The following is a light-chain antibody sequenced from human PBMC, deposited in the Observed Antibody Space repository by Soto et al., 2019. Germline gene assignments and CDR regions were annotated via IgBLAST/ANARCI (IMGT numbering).Light chain of an antibody. CDR1: QDISNY. CDR2: DAS. V-gene: IGKV1-33*01. Sequence: DIQMTQSPSSLSASVGDRVTITCRASQDISNYLNWYQQRPGKAPKLLIYDASNLERGVPSRFSGTRSWTHCTFAITSLQPEDVATYYCQQSDSLPITFGQGTRLEI. J-gene: IGKJ5*01. CDR3: QQSDSLPIT.